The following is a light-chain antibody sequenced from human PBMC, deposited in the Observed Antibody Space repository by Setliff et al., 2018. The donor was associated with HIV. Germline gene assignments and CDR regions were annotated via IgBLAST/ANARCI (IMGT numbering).Light chain of an antibody. J-gene: IGLJ1*01. CDR2: EVN. Sequence: QSALTQPPSVSGSPRQSVTISCTGTSSDVGSYNRVSWYQQSPGTAPKLMIYEVNYRPSGVPDRFSGSKSGNTASLTISGFQAEDEASYYCSSYTSTNTWVFGTGTKVTVL. CDR3: SSYTSTNTWV. CDR1: SSDVGSYNR. V-gene: IGLV2-18*02.